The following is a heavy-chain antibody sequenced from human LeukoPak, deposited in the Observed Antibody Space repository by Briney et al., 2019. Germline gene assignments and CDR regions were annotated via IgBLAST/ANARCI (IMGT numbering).Heavy chain of an antibody. V-gene: IGHV1-8*02. Sequence: ASVKVSCKASGYTFTSYGISWVRQAPGQGLEWMGWMNPNSGNTGYAQKFQGRVTMTRDTSTSTVYMELSSLRSEDTAVYYCARDLPTGTTYDYWGQGTLVTVSS. CDR1: GYTFTSYG. D-gene: IGHD1-1*01. J-gene: IGHJ4*02. CDR2: MNPNSGNT. CDR3: ARDLPTGTTYDY.